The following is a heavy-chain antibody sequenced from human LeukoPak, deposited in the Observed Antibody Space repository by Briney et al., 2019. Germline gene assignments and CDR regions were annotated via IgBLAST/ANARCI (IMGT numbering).Heavy chain of an antibody. Sequence: PGGSLRLSCAASGFTVSSNYMSWVRQAPGKGLEWVSVIYSGGSTYYADSVKGRFTISRDNSKNTLYLQMNSLRAEDTAVYYCARDGSYYYDSSGYRPFDYWGQGTLVTVSS. J-gene: IGHJ4*02. V-gene: IGHV3-66*01. D-gene: IGHD3-22*01. CDR3: ARDGSYYYDSSGYRPFDY. CDR1: GFTVSSNY. CDR2: IYSGGST.